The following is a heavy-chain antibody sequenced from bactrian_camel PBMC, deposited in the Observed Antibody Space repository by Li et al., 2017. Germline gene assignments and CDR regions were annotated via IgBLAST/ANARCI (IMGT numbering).Heavy chain of an antibody. CDR1: GFAFSTYY. CDR2: INDDGEKV. Sequence: VQLVESGGGVVQPGGSLRLSCAASGFAFSTYYMYWIRQAPGKGLEWVSIINDDGEKVDYADSVKGRFTISRDNAKNTVYLQTNSLKSEDTARYFCVPKNTGSLGYWGQGTQVTVS. D-gene: IGHD1*01. J-gene: IGHJ4*01. V-gene: IGHV3S1*01. CDR3: VPKNTGSLGY.